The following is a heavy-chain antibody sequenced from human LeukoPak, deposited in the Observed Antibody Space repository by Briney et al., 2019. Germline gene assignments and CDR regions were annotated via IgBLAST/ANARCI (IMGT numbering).Heavy chain of an antibody. Sequence: SETLSLTCAVYGGSFSGYYWSWIRQPPGKGLEWIGEISHSGSTNYNPSLKSRVTISVDTSKNQFSLKLSSVTAADTAVYYCARGMILGNYYYYGMDVWGQGTTVTVSS. CDR1: GGSFSGYY. V-gene: IGHV4-34*01. CDR2: ISHSGST. J-gene: IGHJ6*02. D-gene: IGHD7-27*01. CDR3: ARGMILGNYYYYGMDV.